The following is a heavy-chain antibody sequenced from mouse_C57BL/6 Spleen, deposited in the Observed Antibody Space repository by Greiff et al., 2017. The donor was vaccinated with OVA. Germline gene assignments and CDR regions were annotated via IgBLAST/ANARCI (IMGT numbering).Heavy chain of an antibody. J-gene: IGHJ3*01. Sequence: VQLQQSGAELVRPGASVKLSCTASGFNIKDDYMHWVKQRPEQGLEWIGWIDPENGDTEYASKFQGKATITADTSSNTAYLQLSSLTSEDTAVYYCTTSSQAWFAYWGQGTLVTVSA. V-gene: IGHV14-4*01. D-gene: IGHD1-1*01. CDR2: IDPENGDT. CDR1: GFNIKDDY. CDR3: TTSSQAWFAY.